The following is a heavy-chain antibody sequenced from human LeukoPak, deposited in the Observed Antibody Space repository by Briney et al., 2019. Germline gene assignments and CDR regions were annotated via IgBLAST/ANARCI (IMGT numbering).Heavy chain of an antibody. CDR2: ISGGGGST. J-gene: IGHJ5*02. Sequence: GGSLRLSCAASGFTFSSYAMSWVRQAPGKGLEWVSAISGGGGSTNNADSVKGRFTISRDNSKNTLFLQMNSLRAEDTAVYYCAKGYCSSFTCYSRFDPWGQGTLVTVSS. CDR1: GFTFSSYA. V-gene: IGHV3-23*01. CDR3: AKGYCSSFTCYSRFDP. D-gene: IGHD2-2*02.